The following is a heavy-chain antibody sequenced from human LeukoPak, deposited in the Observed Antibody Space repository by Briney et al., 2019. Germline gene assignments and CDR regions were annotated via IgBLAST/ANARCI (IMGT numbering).Heavy chain of an antibody. V-gene: IGHV3-74*01. D-gene: IGHD6-19*01. Sequence: GGSLRLSCAASGFTFSTYWMHWVRQAPGKGLVWVSRIDSDGINSYYADSVKGRFTISRDNAKNTLYLQMNSLRAEDTAVYYCAKMRVTGRWLAGPKVTHCYFDYWGQGTLVTVSS. CDR1: GFTFSTYW. CDR2: IDSDGINS. CDR3: AKMRVTGRWLAGPKVTHCYFDY. J-gene: IGHJ4*02.